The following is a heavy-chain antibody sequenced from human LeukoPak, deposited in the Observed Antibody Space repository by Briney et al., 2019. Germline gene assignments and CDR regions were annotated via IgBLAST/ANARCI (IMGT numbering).Heavy chain of an antibody. D-gene: IGHD5-12*01. Sequence: GGSLRLSCAASGFTFSSLFMNWVRQAPGKGLEWVSYISTSSTTMYYADSVEGRFTISRDNAKNSLYLQMNSLRAEDTAVYYCARAGSHRNSGYDYWGQGILVTVSS. J-gene: IGHJ4*02. CDR1: GFTFSSLF. CDR3: ARAGSHRNSGYDY. V-gene: IGHV3-48*04. CDR2: ISTSSTTM.